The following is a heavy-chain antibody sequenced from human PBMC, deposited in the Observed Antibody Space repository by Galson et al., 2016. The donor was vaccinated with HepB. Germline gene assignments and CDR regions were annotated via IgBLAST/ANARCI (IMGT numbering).Heavy chain of an antibody. CDR1: GGSISSSSYY. CDR3: ARQDYYASSGYIDALDI. D-gene: IGHD3-22*01. Sequence: SETLSLTCTVSGGSISSSSYYWGWIRQLPGMGLEWIGSISYSGSTYYNPSLKSRVTISVDTSKNQFSLKLSSVTAADTAVYYCARQDYYASSGYIDALDIWGQGTMGIVSS. CDR2: ISYSGST. J-gene: IGHJ3*02. V-gene: IGHV4-39*01.